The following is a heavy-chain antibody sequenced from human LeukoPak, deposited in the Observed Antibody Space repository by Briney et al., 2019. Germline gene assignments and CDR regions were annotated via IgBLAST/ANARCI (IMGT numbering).Heavy chain of an antibody. CDR2: INHSGST. CDR3: ARGWSGIYDFWSGYPNWFDP. J-gene: IGHJ5*02. CDR1: GGSFSGYY. Sequence: KPSETLSLTCAVYGGSFSGYYWSWIRQPPGKGLEWIGEINHSGSTNYNPSLKSRVTISVDTSKNQFSLKLSSVTAADTAVYYCARGWSGIYDFWSGYPNWFDPWGQGTLVTVSS. V-gene: IGHV4-34*01. D-gene: IGHD3-3*01.